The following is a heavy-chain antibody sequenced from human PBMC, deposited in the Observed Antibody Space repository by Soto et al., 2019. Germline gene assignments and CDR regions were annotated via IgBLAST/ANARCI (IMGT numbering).Heavy chain of an antibody. V-gene: IGHV4-39*01. CDR3: ARQLYSGYDQALDY. CDR2: IYYSGST. J-gene: IGHJ4*02. CDR1: GGSISSSSYY. D-gene: IGHD5-12*01. Sequence: SETLSLTCTVSGGSISSSSYYWGWIRQPPGKGLEWIGSIYYSGSTYYNPSLKSRVTISVDTSKNQFSLKLSSVTAADTAVYYCARQLYSGYDQALDYWGQGTLVTVPQ.